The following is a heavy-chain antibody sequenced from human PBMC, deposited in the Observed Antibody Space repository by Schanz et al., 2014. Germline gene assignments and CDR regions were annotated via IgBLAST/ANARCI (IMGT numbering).Heavy chain of an antibody. Sequence: QVQLVQSGAEVKKLGASVKVSCKASGYTFTDYYMHWVRQAPGQGLEWMGRINPNSGGTNYAQKWQGRVTMTRDTSISTAYMEMSRLISDDTAVYYCAREMLDIVATMDDDAFDIWGQGTMVTVSS. CDR3: AREMLDIVATMDDDAFDI. CDR2: INPNSGGT. J-gene: IGHJ3*02. CDR1: GYTFTDYY. V-gene: IGHV1-2*06. D-gene: IGHD5-12*01.